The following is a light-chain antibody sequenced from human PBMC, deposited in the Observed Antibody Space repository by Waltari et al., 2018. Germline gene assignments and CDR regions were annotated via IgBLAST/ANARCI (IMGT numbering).Light chain of an antibody. V-gene: IGLV5-37*01. J-gene: IGLJ3*02. CDR2: YNSDSDK. CDR3: MIWPNNVWV. Sequence: QHMLNRPSSTSGSPGASGSLTRTRPRDINVTNYYTSWYKQKPGCPTRFLLYYNSDSDKGQGSGVPSRLSGSKDASANTGILLISVLQSEDEADYYCMIWPNNVWVFGGGTRLIVL. CDR1: RDINVTNYY.